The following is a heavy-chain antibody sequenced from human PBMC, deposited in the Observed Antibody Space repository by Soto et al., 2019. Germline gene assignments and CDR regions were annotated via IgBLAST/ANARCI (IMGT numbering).Heavy chain of an antibody. J-gene: IGHJ5*02. Sequence: ASVKLSFKASGYPFTGYYRHWLRQAPGQGLEWMGWINPNSGGTNYAQKFQGRVTMTTDTSTSTAYMELTSLRFDDTAVYYCARDLAYDSSGFPVPWGQGTLVTVSS. CDR3: ARDLAYDSSGFPVP. V-gene: IGHV1-2*02. CDR1: GYPFTGYY. CDR2: INPNSGGT. D-gene: IGHD3-22*01.